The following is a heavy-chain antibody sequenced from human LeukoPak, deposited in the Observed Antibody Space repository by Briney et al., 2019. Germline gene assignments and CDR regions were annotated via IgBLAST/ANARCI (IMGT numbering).Heavy chain of an antibody. CDR1: GYSISSGYY. J-gene: IGHJ6*04. CDR2: IYHSGST. CDR3: ARGFRYYYYGRDV. D-gene: IGHD3-3*01. Sequence: PSETLSLTCAVSGYSISSGYYWGWIRQPPGKGLEWIGSIYHSGSTYYNPSLKSRVTISVDTSKNQFSLKLSSVTAADTAVYYCARGFRYYYYGRDVWGKGTTVTVSS. V-gene: IGHV4-38-2*01.